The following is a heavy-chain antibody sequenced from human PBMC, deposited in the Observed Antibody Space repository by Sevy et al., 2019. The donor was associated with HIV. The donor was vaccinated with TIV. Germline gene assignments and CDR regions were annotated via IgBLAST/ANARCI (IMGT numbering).Heavy chain of an antibody. D-gene: IGHD3-3*01. CDR3: ARVPRYDEPYYFDY. CDR2: IYTGGGT. CDR1: GFTFTNAW. J-gene: IGHJ4*02. Sequence: GGSLRLSCAASGFTFTNAWMNWVRQAPGKGLEWVSSIYTGGGTYYADSVKGRFTISRDNSKNTLYLQMNSLSAEDTAFYYCARVPRYDEPYYFDYWGQGALVTVSS. V-gene: IGHV3-53*01.